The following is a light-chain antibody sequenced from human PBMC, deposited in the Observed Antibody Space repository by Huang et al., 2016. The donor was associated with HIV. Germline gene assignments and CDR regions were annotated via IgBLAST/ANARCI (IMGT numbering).Light chain of an antibody. CDR1: QSVSSS. CDR3: QQYNNWHRT. Sequence: EIVMTQSPATLSVSPGEGATLSCRDSQSVSSSLAWYQQKPGQSPSLPIHGATARASGIPARCSGSGCGKEYTLTISSLQSEDFAVYYCQQYNNWHRTFGEGTKVEIK. CDR2: GAT. J-gene: IGKJ1*01. V-gene: IGKV3-15*01.